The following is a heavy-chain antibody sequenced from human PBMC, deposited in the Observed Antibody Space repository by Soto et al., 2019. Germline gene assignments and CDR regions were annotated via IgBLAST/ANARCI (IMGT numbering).Heavy chain of an antibody. Sequence: QVQLVQSGAEVKKPGSSVKVSCKASGGTFSSYTISWVRQAPGQGLEWMGKIIPILGIANYAQKFQGRVTITADKSTSTAYMELSSLRSEDTAVYYCARERGKIVVLPAAWGAYGMDVWGQGTTVTVSS. D-gene: IGHD2-2*01. CDR3: ARERGKIVVLPAAWGAYGMDV. J-gene: IGHJ6*02. CDR1: GGTFSSYT. CDR2: IIPILGIA. V-gene: IGHV1-69*08.